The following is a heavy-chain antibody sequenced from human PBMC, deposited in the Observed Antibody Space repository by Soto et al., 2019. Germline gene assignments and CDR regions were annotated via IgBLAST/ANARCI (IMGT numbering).Heavy chain of an antibody. D-gene: IGHD3-22*01. CDR1: GFTFSSYA. J-gene: IGHJ4*02. Sequence: GGSLRLSCAASGFTFSSYAMSWVRQAPGKGLEWVSAISGSGGSTYYADSVKGQFTISRDNSKNTLYLQMNSLRAEDTAVYYCAKARKADYYDSSGYFDYWGQGTLVTVSS. CDR2: ISGSGGST. CDR3: AKARKADYYDSSGYFDY. V-gene: IGHV3-23*01.